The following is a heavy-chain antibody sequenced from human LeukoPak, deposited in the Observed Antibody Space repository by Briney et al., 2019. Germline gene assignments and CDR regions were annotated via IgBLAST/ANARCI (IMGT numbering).Heavy chain of an antibody. D-gene: IGHD3-22*01. CDR3: AGYYDSSGYHDDAFDI. V-gene: IGHV4-59*01. J-gene: IGHJ3*02. CDR2: IYYSGST. CDR1: GGSISSYY. Sequence: ASETLSLTCTVSGGSISSYYWNWIRQPPGKGLEWIGYIYYSGSTNYNPSLKSRVTISVDTSKNQFSLKLSPVTAADTAVYYCAGYYDSSGYHDDAFDIWGQGTMVTVSS.